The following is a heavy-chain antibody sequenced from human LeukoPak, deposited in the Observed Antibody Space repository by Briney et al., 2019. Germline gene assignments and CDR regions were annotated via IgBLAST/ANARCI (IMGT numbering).Heavy chain of an antibody. V-gene: IGHV4-30-4*08. CDR2: IYYSGST. CDR1: GGSISSGDYY. Sequence: SETLSLTCTVSGGSISSGDYYWSWIRQPPGKGLEWIGYIYYSGSTYYNPSLKSRVTISVDTSKNQFSLKLSSVTAADTAVYYCARGKIFWSGGPVDYWGQGTLVTVSS. J-gene: IGHJ4*02. D-gene: IGHD3-3*01. CDR3: ARGKIFWSGGPVDY.